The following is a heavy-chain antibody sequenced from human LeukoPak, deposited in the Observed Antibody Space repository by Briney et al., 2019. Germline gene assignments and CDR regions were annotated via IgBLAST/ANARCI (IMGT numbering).Heavy chain of an antibody. V-gene: IGHV4-34*01. J-gene: IGHJ4*02. Sequence: SETLSLTCAVYGGSFSGYYWSWIRQPPGKGLEWLGEINHSGSTNYNPSLKSRVTISVDTSKNQFSLKLSSVTAADTAVYYCARGSRYSSGWRNWGQGTLVTVSA. CDR2: INHSGST. CDR3: ARGSRYSSGWRN. CDR1: GGSFSGYY. D-gene: IGHD6-19*01.